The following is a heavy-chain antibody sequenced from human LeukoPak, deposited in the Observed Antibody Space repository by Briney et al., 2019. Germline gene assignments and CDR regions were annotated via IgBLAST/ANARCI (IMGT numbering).Heavy chain of an antibody. D-gene: IGHD1-26*01. CDR1: GGSINSYY. V-gene: IGHV4-59*01. J-gene: IGHJ2*01. Sequence: SETLSLTCTVSGGSINSYYWSWIRQPPGKGLEWIGYIYYSGSTNYNPSLKSRVTISVDTSKNQFSLKQSSVTAADTAVYYFARGPREGAWYFDLWGRGTLVTVSS. CDR3: ARGPREGAWYFDL. CDR2: IYYSGST.